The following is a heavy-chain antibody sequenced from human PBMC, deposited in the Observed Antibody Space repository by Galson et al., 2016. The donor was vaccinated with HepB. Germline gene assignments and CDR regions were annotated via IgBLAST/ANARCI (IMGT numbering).Heavy chain of an antibody. Sequence: SLRLSCAASGFTVSASSMTWVRQAPGKGLEWVSTIHRGGGTYYTYSVKGRFTIARDSSKNTLYLQMSSLKVEDTAVYYCAVVGGVSRDWGQGTRVSVSS. CDR2: IHRGGGT. CDR1: GFTVSASS. V-gene: IGHV3-66*01. CDR3: AVVGGVSRD. D-gene: IGHD2-15*01. J-gene: IGHJ4*02.